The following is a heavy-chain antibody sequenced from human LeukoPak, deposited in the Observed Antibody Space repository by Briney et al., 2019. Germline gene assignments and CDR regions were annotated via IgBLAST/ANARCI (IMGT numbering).Heavy chain of an antibody. CDR3: ARVLVVPAAMHYYMDV. Sequence: ASVKVSCKASGCTFSSYAISWVRQAPGQGLEWVGGIIPIFGTANYAQKFQGRVTITADESTSTAYMELSSLRSEDTAVYYCARVLVVPAAMHYYMDVWGKGTTVTVSS. V-gene: IGHV1-69*01. J-gene: IGHJ6*03. CDR1: GCTFSSYA. D-gene: IGHD2-2*01. CDR2: IIPIFGTA.